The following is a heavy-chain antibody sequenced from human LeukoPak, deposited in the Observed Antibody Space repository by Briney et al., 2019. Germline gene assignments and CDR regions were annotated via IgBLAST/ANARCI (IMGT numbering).Heavy chain of an antibody. Sequence: SETLSLTCTVSGGSISSSSYYWGWIRQPPGKGLEWIGSIYYSGSTYYNPSLKSRVTISVDTSKNQFSVKLSSVTAADTAVYYCARVRISAALVGDAFDIWGQGTMVTVSS. CDR3: ARVRISAALVGDAFDI. J-gene: IGHJ3*02. CDR1: GGSISSSSYY. D-gene: IGHD2-2*01. V-gene: IGHV4-39*07. CDR2: IYYSGST.